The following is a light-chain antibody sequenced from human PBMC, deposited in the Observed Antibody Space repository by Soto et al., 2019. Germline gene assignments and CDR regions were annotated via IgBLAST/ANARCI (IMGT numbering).Light chain of an antibody. CDR1: PSVNSNY. J-gene: IGKJ5*01. CDR2: DAS. CDR3: QQRSNWPPLT. V-gene: IGKV3-11*01. Sequence: EIVLTQSPGTLSLSPGEKGTLSCRASPSVNSNYLGWYQQKPGQAPRLLIDDASNRATGIPARFSGSGSGTDFTLTISSLQPEDFAVYYCQQRSNWPPLTFGQGTRLENK.